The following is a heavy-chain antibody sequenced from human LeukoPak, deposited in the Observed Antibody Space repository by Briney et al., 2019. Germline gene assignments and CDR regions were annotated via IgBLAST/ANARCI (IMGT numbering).Heavy chain of an antibody. V-gene: IGHV4-39*01. CDR2: LYYSGST. J-gene: IGHJ4*02. CDR1: GGSISSSSYY. D-gene: IGHD3-9*01. CDR3: ARYYDILRF. Sequence: SETLSLTCTVSGGSISSSSYYWGWIRQPPGKGLEWIGSLYYSGSTYYNPSLKSRVTISVDTSKNQFSLNLTSVTAADTAVYFCARYYDILRFWGQGTLVTVSA.